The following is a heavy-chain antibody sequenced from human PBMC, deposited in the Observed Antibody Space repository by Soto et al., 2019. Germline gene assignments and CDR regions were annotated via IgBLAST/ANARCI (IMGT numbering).Heavy chain of an antibody. V-gene: IGHV1-8*01. Sequence: QVQLVQSGAEVKKPGASVKVSCKASGYTFTSYDINWVRQATGQGPEWMEWMNPNSGNTGYAQKFQGRVTMTRNTYISKAYMELSSLRSEDTAVYYCARVLVVAATSDWYFDLWGRGTLVPVSA. D-gene: IGHD2-15*01. CDR3: ARVLVVAATSDWYFDL. J-gene: IGHJ2*01. CDR1: GYTFTSYD. CDR2: MNPNSGNT.